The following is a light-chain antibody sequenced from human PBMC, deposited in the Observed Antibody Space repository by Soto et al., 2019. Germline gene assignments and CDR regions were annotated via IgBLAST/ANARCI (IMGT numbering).Light chain of an antibody. Sequence: EIVLTQSPGTLSLSPGERATLSCRASQSVSSSYLAWYQQKPGQAPRLLIYGSSSRATGNPDRFSGSGSGTDFTLTISRLEPEDFAVYYCHHQGTFGQGTKVEIK. CDR1: QSVSSSY. J-gene: IGKJ1*01. V-gene: IGKV3-20*01. CDR2: GSS. CDR3: HHQGT.